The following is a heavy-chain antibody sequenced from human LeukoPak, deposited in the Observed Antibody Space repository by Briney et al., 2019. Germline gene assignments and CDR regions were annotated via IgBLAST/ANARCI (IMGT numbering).Heavy chain of an antibody. D-gene: IGHD3-16*02. CDR1: GDSISSNSYY. CDR2: IYYSGSI. Sequence: SETLSLTCTVSGDSISSNSYYWGWIRQPPGKGLEWIGYIYYSGSIYYNPSLKSRVTISADTSKNQFSLKLSSVTAADTAVYYCARGGRGLRLGELSHFDYWGQGTLVTVSS. J-gene: IGHJ4*02. CDR3: ARGGRGLRLGELSHFDY. V-gene: IGHV4-30-4*08.